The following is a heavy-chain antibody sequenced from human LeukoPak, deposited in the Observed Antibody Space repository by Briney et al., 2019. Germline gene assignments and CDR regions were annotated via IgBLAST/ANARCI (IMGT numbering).Heavy chain of an antibody. J-gene: IGHJ4*02. CDR2: IYYSGST. D-gene: IGHD5-24*01. CDR1: GGSISSGDYY. Sequence: TSQTLSLTCTVSGGSISSGDYYWSWIRQPPGKGLEWIGYIYYSGSTYYNPSLKSRVTISVDTSKNQFSLKLSSVTAADTAVYYCAWGGYNGLDRGSYYFDYWGQGTLVTVSS. CDR3: AWGGYNGLDRGSYYFDY. V-gene: IGHV4-30-4*01.